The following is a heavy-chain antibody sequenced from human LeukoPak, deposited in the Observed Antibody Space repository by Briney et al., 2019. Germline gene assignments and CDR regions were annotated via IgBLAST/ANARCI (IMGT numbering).Heavy chain of an antibody. CDR1: GFSVSRNY. D-gene: IGHD1-1*01. J-gene: IGHJ4*02. V-gene: IGHV3-66*01. CDR2: IYSGGST. CDR3: ARKTDHQTGGDY. Sequence: GGSLRLSCAASGFSVSRNYMTWVRQAPGEGLEWVSLIYSGGSTSYADSVKGRFTISRDNSKNTLYLQMNSLRAEDTAVYYCARKTDHQTGGDYWGQGTLVTVSS.